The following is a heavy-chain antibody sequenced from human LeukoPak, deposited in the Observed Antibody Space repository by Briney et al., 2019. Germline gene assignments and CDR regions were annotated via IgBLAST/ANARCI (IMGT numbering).Heavy chain of an antibody. CDR2: ISSSGGST. Sequence: GGSLRLSCAASGFTFSSYGMSWVRQAPGKGLEWVSAISSSGGSTYYADSVKGRFTISRDNSKNTLYLQMNSLRAEDTAVYYCAKDQYSYGYDYWGQGTLVTVSS. J-gene: IGHJ4*02. V-gene: IGHV3-23*01. CDR3: AKDQYSYGYDY. D-gene: IGHD5-18*01. CDR1: GFTFSSYG.